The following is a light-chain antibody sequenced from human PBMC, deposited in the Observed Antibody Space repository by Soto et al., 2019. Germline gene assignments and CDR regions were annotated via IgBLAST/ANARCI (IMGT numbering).Light chain of an antibody. CDR2: GAS. V-gene: IGKV3-20*01. CDR1: QSVSSSY. CDR3: QHSSSSPLLT. J-gene: IGKJ4*01. Sequence: EIVFTQSPGTLSLSPGERATLSCRASQSVSSSYLVWHQQKPGQAPRLLIYGASSRATGIPDRFSGSGSGTDFTLTISRLEPEDFAVYYCQHSSSSPLLTFGGGTKVDNK.